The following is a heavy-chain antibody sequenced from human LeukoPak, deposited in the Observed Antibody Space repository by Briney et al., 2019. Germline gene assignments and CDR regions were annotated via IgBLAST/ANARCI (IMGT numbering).Heavy chain of an antibody. CDR2: INPNSGGT. V-gene: IGHV1-2*02. CDR3: ARDFFIAAAGRDY. Sequence: ASVKVSCKASGYTFTGYYMHWVRQAPGQGLEWMGWINPNSGGTNYAQKVEGRVTMTRDTSINTDYLELSRLRSDDTAVYYCARDFFIAAAGRDYWGQGTLVTVSS. D-gene: IGHD6-13*01. CDR1: GYTFTGYY. J-gene: IGHJ4*02.